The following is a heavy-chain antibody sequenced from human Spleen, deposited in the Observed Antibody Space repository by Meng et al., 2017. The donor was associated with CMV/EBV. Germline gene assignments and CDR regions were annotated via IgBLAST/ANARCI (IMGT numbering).Heavy chain of an antibody. CDR1: GFTLSDYY. CDR3: AGSGTHPLHY. CDR2: ISISGSTT. Sequence: GGSLRLSCAASGFTLSDYYMNWIRQAPGKGLEWISYISISGSTTYYADSVKGRFSISRDNAKNSVFLQMNSLRAEDTAVYYCAGSGTHPLHYWGQGTPVTVSS. D-gene: IGHD1-26*01. J-gene: IGHJ4*02. V-gene: IGHV3-11*04.